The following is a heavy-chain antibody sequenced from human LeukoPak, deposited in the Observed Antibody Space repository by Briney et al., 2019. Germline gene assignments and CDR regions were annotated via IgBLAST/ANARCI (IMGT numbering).Heavy chain of an antibody. Sequence: PSETLSLTCTVSGGSISSYYWSWIWQPPGKGLEWIGYIYYSGSTNYNPSLKSRVTISVDTSKNQFSLKLSSVTAADTAVYYCARGGRYGMDVWGQGTTVTVSS. V-gene: IGHV4-59*01. CDR2: IYYSGST. J-gene: IGHJ6*02. D-gene: IGHD2-15*01. CDR3: ARGGRYGMDV. CDR1: GGSISSYY.